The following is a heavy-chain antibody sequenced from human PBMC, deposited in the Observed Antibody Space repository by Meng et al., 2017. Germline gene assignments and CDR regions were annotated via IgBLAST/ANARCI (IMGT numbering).Heavy chain of an antibody. J-gene: IGHJ2*01. CDR1: GYTFTSYG. CDR3: ARGGSRYYGDYNWYFDL. CDR2: ISAYNGNT. D-gene: IGHD4-17*01. V-gene: IGHV1-18*01. Sequence: VQPVQSGAEVKKPGASVRLSCKASGYTFTSYGISWVRQAPGQGLEWMGWISAYNGNTNYAQKLQGRVTMTTDTSTSTDYMELRSLRSDDTAVYYCARGGSRYYGDYNWYFDLWGRGTLVTVSS.